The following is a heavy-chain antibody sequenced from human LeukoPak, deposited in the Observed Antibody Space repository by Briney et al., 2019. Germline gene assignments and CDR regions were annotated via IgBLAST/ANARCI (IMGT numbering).Heavy chain of an antibody. D-gene: IGHD3-3*01. CDR2: ISGSGSTI. V-gene: IGHV3-11*01. J-gene: IGHJ4*02. CDR3: ARLPARSGYYTDY. Sequence: GGSLRLSCAASGFTFSDYYMSWIRQAPGKGLEWVSYISGSGSTIYYADSVKGRFTISRDNAKNSLYLQMNSLRAEDTAVYYCARLPARSGYYTDYWGQGTLVTVSS. CDR1: GFTFSDYY.